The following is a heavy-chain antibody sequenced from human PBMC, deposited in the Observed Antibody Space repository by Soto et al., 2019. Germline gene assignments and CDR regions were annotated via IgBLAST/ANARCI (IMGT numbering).Heavy chain of an antibody. CDR3: VKESGDYGVNKMEY. CDR1: GFTFSSYA. CDR2: ISDSGAGT. V-gene: IGHV3-23*01. J-gene: IGHJ4*02. Sequence: EVHLLESGGGLVQPGGSLRLSCAASGFTFSSYAMSWVRQDPAKGLTWVSLISDSGAGTYYADSVKRRFIISRDNSKNTLYLHKNSLRAEDTAVYYCVKESGDYGVNKMEYWGQGTLVTVSS. D-gene: IGHD4-17*01.